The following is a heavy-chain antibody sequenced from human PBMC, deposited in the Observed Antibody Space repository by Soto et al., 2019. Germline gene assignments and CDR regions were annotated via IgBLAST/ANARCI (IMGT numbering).Heavy chain of an antibody. CDR2: IYYSGST. Sequence: SETLSLTCTVSGGSISSGGYYWSWIRQHPGKGLEWIGYIYYSGSTYYNPSLKSRVTISVDTSKNQFSLKLSSVTAADTAVYYCAREGDSGYPSGYAFDIWGQGTMVTVSS. D-gene: IGHD5-12*01. V-gene: IGHV4-31*03. J-gene: IGHJ3*02. CDR1: GGSISSGGYY. CDR3: AREGDSGYPSGYAFDI.